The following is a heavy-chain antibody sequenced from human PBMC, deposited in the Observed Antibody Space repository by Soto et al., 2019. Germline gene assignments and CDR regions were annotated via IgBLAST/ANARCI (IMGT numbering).Heavy chain of an antibody. CDR2: INPSGGST. J-gene: IGHJ4*02. CDR1: GYTFTSYY. CDR3: AREEAYCSGGSCYPFDY. Sequence: ASVKVSCKASGYTFTSYYMHWVRQAPGQGLEWMGIINPSGGSTSYAQKFQGRVTMTRDTSTSTVYMELSSLRSEDTAVYYCAREEAYCSGGSCYPFDYWGQGTLVTVSS. D-gene: IGHD2-15*01. V-gene: IGHV1-46*01.